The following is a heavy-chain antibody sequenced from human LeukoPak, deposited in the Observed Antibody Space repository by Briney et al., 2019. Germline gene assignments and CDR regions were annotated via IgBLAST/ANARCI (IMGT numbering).Heavy chain of an antibody. D-gene: IGHD1-26*01. Sequence: GGSLRLSCAASGLTVSSNFMSWVRQARGKGLDGVSVIYTGGGTYYTDSVKGRFTISRDNSKNTLYLQMNSLRAEDTAVYYCARVESSGSYSYAFDIWGLGTMVTVSS. V-gene: IGHV3-53*01. CDR3: ARVESSGSYSYAFDI. CDR1: GLTVSSNF. J-gene: IGHJ3*02. CDR2: IYTGGGT.